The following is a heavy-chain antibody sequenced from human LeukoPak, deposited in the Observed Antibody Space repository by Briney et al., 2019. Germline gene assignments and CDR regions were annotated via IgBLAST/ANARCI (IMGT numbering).Heavy chain of an antibody. V-gene: IGHV1-18*04. CDR3: ARDLRPYYYGSGSYNLFDP. D-gene: IGHD3-10*01. Sequence: ASVKVSCKASGYTFVSYGITWVRQAPGQGLEWMGWISVYNGDTKYAQNLQGRVTMTTDTSTSTAYMELRSLRSDDTAVYYCARDLRPYYYGSGSYNLFDPWGQGTLVTVSS. J-gene: IGHJ5*02. CDR1: GYTFVSYG. CDR2: ISVYNGDT.